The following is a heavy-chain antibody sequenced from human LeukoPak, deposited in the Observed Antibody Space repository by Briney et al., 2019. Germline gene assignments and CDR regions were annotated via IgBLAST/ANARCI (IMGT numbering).Heavy chain of an antibody. J-gene: IGHJ4*02. Sequence: SETLSLTCTVSGGSISSYYWSWIRQTPGKGLEWIGDIYYSGSTNYNPSLKSRVTISVHTARNQFSLRLHSVSAADTAVYYCARARQISHNFDAWGQGTLVTVSS. V-gene: IGHV4-59*01. CDR2: IYYSGST. D-gene: IGHD6-25*01. CDR1: GGSISSYY. CDR3: ARARQISHNFDA.